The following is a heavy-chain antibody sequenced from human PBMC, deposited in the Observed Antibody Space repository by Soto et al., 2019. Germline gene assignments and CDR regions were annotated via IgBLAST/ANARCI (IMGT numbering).Heavy chain of an antibody. V-gene: IGHV3-33*01. CDR3: AREDIRPEYGDYVGYGMDV. J-gene: IGHJ6*02. Sequence: QVQLVESGGGVVQPGRSLRLSCAASGFTFSSYGMHWVRQAPGKGLEWVAVIWYDGSNKYYADSVKGRFTISRDNSKKTLYLQMNSLRAEDTAVYYCAREDIRPEYGDYVGYGMDVWGQGTTVTVSS. CDR1: GFTFSSYG. CDR2: IWYDGSNK. D-gene: IGHD4-17*01.